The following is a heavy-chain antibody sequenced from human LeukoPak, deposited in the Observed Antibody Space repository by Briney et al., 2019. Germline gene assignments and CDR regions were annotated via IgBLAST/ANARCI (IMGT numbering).Heavy chain of an antibody. CDR3: ASDYSSSWYRENWFDP. CDR1: GYTFTGYY. V-gene: IGHV1-2*02. Sequence: ASVKVSCKASGYTFTGYYMHWVRQAPGQGLEWMGWINPNSGGTNYAQKFQGRVTMNRDTSISTAYMELSRLRADHTAVYYCASDYSSSWYRENWFDPWGQGTMVTVSS. D-gene: IGHD6-13*01. CDR2: INPNSGGT. J-gene: IGHJ5*02.